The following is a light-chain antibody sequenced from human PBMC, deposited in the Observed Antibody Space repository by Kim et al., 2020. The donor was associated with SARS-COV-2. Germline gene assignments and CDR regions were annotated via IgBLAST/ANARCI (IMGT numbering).Light chain of an antibody. J-gene: IGLJ3*02. CDR2: EDH. Sequence: FMLTQSHSVSQSPGKTVIISCTRSSGSIVSDFVQWFQQRPGSSPTTVIYEDHKRPSGVPDRFSGSVDSSSNSASLTISGLRAEDEADYYCQSYDDNIWVFGGGTKLTVL. CDR1: SGSIVSDF. CDR3: QSYDDNIWV. V-gene: IGLV6-57*01.